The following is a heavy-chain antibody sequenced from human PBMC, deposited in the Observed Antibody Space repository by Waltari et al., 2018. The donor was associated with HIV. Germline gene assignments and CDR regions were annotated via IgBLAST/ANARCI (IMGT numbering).Heavy chain of an antibody. CDR2: LYNEVRT. CDR1: GFSVSDNY. J-gene: IGHJ6*02. V-gene: IGHV3-53*01. Sequence: EVQLVESGGGLVQPGGSLRLSCAASGFSVSDNYMSWVRLAPGKGLQWGSVLYNEVRTQYIDSVNGRLTIFRDNSKNALYLQMNSLRVDDTAVYYCARMKRSYGSGQARYFYFGMDVWGQGTTVIVSS. CDR3: ARMKRSYGSGQARYFYFGMDV. D-gene: IGHD3-10*01.